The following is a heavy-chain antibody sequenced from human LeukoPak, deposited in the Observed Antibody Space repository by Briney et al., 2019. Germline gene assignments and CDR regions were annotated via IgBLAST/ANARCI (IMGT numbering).Heavy chain of an antibody. D-gene: IGHD3-22*01. CDR2: ISGSGGSA. CDR3: AKDNLDYYDSSGYLDAFDI. V-gene: IGHV3-23*01. Sequence: PGGSLRLSCAASGFTFSSYAMSWVRQAPGKGLEWVSAISGSGGSAYYPDSVKGRFTISRDNSKNTLYLQMNSLRAEDTAVYYCAKDNLDYYDSSGYLDAFDIWGQGTMVTVSS. J-gene: IGHJ3*02. CDR1: GFTFSSYA.